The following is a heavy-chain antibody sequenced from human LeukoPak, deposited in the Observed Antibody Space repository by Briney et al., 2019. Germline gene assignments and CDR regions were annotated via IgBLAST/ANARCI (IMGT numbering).Heavy chain of an antibody. CDR2: IISSGSYI. V-gene: IGHV3-21*01. CDR1: GFTFSIYT. Sequence: GGSLRLSCAASGFTFSIYTMKWVRQAPGKGLEWVSSIISSGSYIYYADSVKGRFTISRDNAKNSLYLQMNSLRAEDTAVYYCAREDASSWDYWGQGILVTVSS. CDR3: AREDASSWDY. D-gene: IGHD6-13*01. J-gene: IGHJ4*02.